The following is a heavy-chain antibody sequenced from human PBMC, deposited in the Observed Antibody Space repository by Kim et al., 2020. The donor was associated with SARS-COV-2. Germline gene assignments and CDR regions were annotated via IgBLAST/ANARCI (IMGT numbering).Heavy chain of an antibody. CDR3: ARDSEPYCSSTSCYYYYYMDV. D-gene: IGHD2-2*01. Sequence: GGSLRLSCAASGFTVSSNYMSWVRQAPGKGLGWVSVIYSGGSTYYADSVKGRFTISRDNSKNTLYLQMNSLRAEDTAVYYCARDSEPYCSSTSCYYYYYMDVWGKGTTVTVSS. CDR2: IYSGGST. J-gene: IGHJ6*03. CDR1: GFTVSSNY. V-gene: IGHV3-66*01.